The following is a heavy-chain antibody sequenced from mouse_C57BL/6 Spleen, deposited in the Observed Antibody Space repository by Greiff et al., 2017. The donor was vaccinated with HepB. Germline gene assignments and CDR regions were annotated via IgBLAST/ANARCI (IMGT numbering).Heavy chain of an antibody. Sequence: VQLQQSGAELVRPGASVKLSCKASGYTFTDYYINWVKQRPGQGLEWIARIYPGSGNTYYNEKFKGKATLTAEKSSSTAYMQLSSLTSEDSAVYFCARQVYYYGSSPAWFAYWGQGTLVTVSA. V-gene: IGHV1-76*01. J-gene: IGHJ3*01. CDR1: GYTFTDYY. CDR2: IYPGSGNT. CDR3: ARQVYYYGSSPAWFAY. D-gene: IGHD1-1*01.